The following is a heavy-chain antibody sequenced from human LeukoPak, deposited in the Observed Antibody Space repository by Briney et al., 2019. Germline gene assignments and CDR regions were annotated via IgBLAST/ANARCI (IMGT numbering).Heavy chain of an antibody. CDR2: IYSGGSGGT. Sequence: GGSLRLSCAASGFTFSSYAMSWVRQAPGKGLEWVSVIYSGGSGGTWFADSMKGRFTISRDNSKNTLYLQMNTLRTEDTAVYYCARARHGDYWGQGTLVTVSS. CDR1: GFTFSSYA. CDR3: ARARHGDY. D-gene: IGHD2-21*02. J-gene: IGHJ4*02. V-gene: IGHV3-23*03.